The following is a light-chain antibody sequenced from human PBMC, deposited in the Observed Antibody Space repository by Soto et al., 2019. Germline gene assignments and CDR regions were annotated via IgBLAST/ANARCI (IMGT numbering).Light chain of an antibody. V-gene: IGKV1-12*01. J-gene: IGKJ3*01. CDR1: QDISRW. CDR2: SAS. CDR3: QQAYSFPIT. Sequence: DIQMTQSPSSVSASTGDRVTITCRASQDISRWLAWYQQKPGKAPNLLIYSASSLQSGVPSRFSGSGSGTDFTLTISSLQPEDFATYYCQQAYSFPITFGPGTKVDIK.